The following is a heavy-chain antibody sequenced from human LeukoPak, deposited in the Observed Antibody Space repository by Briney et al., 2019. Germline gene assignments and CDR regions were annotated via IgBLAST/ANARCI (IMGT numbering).Heavy chain of an antibody. CDR1: GFTFSNYA. J-gene: IGHJ6*04. V-gene: IGHV3-23*01. CDR2: ISGSGGST. CDR3: AELGITMIGGV. Sequence: PGGSLRLSCAASGFTFSNYAMSWVRQAPGKGLEWVSAISGSGGSTYYADSVKGRFTISRDNAKNSLYLQMNSLRAGDTAVYYCAELGITMIGGVWGKGTTVTISS. D-gene: IGHD3-10*02.